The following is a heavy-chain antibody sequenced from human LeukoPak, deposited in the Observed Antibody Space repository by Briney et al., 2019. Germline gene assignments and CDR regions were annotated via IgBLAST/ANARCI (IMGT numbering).Heavy chain of an antibody. J-gene: IGHJ6*02. V-gene: IGHV6-1*01. Sequence: SQTLSLTCAISGDSVSSNSATWNWIRQSPSRGLEWLGRTYYRSKWYNDYAVSVKSRITINPDTSKNQFSLQLNSVTPEDTAVYYCARVRLKGSGIGAKYYYYYYGMDVWGQGTTVTVSS. CDR3: ARVRLKGSGIGAKYYYYYYGMDV. CDR2: TYYRSKWYN. CDR1: GDSVSSNSAT. D-gene: IGHD3-10*01.